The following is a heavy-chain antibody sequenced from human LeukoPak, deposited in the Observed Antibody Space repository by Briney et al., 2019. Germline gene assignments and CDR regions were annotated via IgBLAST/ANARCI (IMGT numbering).Heavy chain of an antibody. V-gene: IGHV4-34*01. Sequence: ASETLSLTCAVYGGSFSGYYWSWIRQPPGKGLEWIGEINHSGSTNYNPSLKSRVTISVDTSKNQFSLKLSSVTAADTAVYYCAKGTTVTSWGMDVWGQGTTVTVSS. CDR2: INHSGST. J-gene: IGHJ6*02. D-gene: IGHD4-17*01. CDR3: AKGTTVTSWGMDV. CDR1: GGSFSGYY.